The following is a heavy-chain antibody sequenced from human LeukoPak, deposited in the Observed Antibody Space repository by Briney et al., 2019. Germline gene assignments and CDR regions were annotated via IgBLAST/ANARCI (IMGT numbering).Heavy chain of an antibody. Sequence: ASVKLSCKASGYTFTSYGISWVRQAPGQGLEGMGRINPNSGGTNYAQKFQGRVTMTRDTSISTAYMELSRLRSDDTAVNYCARDPSSSWGYNWFDPWGQGTLATVSS. CDR2: INPNSGGT. J-gene: IGHJ5*02. CDR1: GYTFTSYG. V-gene: IGHV1-2*06. CDR3: ARDPSSSWGYNWFDP. D-gene: IGHD6-13*01.